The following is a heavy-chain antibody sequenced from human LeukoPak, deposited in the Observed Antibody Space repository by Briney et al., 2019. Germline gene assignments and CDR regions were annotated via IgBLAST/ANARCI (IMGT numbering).Heavy chain of an antibody. J-gene: IGHJ4*02. D-gene: IGHD5-12*01. CDR2: IYYSGCT. Sequence: PSETLSLTCTVSGGSINSGGYYWSWIRQHPGKGLEWIGYIYYSGCTYYNPSLKSRVTISVDTSKNQFSLKLSSVTAADTAVYYCARDSSFSGYAFDYWGQGTLVTVSS. CDR3: ARDSSFSGYAFDY. V-gene: IGHV4-31*03. CDR1: GGSINSGGYY.